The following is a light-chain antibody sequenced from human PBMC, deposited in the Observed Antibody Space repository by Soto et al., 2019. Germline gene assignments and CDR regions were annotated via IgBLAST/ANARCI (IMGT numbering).Light chain of an antibody. Sequence: DIQMTQSPSTLSASVGDRVTITCRASQSISSWLAWYQQKPGKAPKLLIYAASHLQSGVPSRFSGSGSGTEFTLTISSLQPDDFATYYCQHYNSYSEAFGQGTKVDNK. CDR2: AAS. CDR3: QHYNSYSEA. CDR1: QSISSW. J-gene: IGKJ1*01. V-gene: IGKV1-5*01.